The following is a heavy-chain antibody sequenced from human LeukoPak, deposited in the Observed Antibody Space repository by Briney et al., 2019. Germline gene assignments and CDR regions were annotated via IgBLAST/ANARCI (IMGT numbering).Heavy chain of an antibody. CDR1: GYTFTGYY. J-gene: IGHJ6*03. V-gene: IGHV1-2*02. Sequence: ASVKVSCKASGYTFTGYYMHWVRQAPGQGLEGMGWINPNSGGTNYAQKFQGRVTMTRDTSISTAYMELSRLRSDDTAVYYCARLRRVPAAMHYYYYYMDVWGKGTTVTVSS. CDR3: ARLRRVPAAMHYYYYYMDV. CDR2: INPNSGGT. D-gene: IGHD2-2*01.